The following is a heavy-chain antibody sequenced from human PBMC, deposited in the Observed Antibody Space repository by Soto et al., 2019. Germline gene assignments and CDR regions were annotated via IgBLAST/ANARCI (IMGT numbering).Heavy chain of an antibody. D-gene: IGHD3-10*01. CDR2: INHSGST. CDR3: ARDPGSGSYYGWFDP. J-gene: IGHJ5*02. Sequence: SETLSLTCAVYGGSFGGYYWSWIRQPPGKGLEWIGEINHSGSTNYNPSLKSRVTISVDTSKNQFSLKLSSVTAADTAVYYCARDPGSGSYYGWFDPWGQGTLVPVSS. V-gene: IGHV4-34*01. CDR1: GGSFGGYY.